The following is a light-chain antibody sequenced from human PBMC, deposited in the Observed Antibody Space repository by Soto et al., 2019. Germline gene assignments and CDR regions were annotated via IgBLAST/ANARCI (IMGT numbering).Light chain of an antibody. CDR3: LQYGRTPNT. CDR2: GAF. V-gene: IGKV3-20*01. J-gene: IGKJ2*01. Sequence: IVLTQSPDTLSLSPGDTATFSCRASQTVSANYLAWYLQKRGQAPRLLIYGAFKRATGIPERFSGSGSATDFTLTIRGLETEDFGVFYCLQYGRTPNTFGQGSKLEI. CDR1: QTVSANY.